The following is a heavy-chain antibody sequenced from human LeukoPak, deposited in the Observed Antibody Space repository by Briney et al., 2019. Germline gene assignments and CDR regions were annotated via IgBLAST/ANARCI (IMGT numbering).Heavy chain of an antibody. D-gene: IGHD3-22*01. V-gene: IGHV4-38-2*02. J-gene: IGHJ6*03. Sequence: PSETLSLTCTVSGYSISSGYYWGWIRQPPGKGLEWIGSIYHSGSTYYNPSLKSRLTISVDTSKNQFSLKLSSVTAADTAVYYCARGNTYYYDSSGYYFGPRYYYYYMDVWGKGTTVTVSS. CDR3: ARGNTYYYDSSGYYFGPRYYYYYMDV. CDR1: GYSISSGYY. CDR2: IYHSGST.